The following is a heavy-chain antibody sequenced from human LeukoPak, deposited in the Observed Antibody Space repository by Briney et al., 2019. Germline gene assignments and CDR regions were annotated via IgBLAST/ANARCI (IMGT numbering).Heavy chain of an antibody. J-gene: IGHJ6*03. CDR3: ARDLDSSSWLQYYYYYMDV. D-gene: IGHD6-13*01. CDR2: INPNSGGT. Sequence: ASVKVSCKASGYTFTGYYMHWVRQAPGQGLEWMGWINPNSGGTNYAQKFQGRVTMTRDTSISTAYMELSRLRSDDTAVYYCARDLDSSSWLQYYYYYMDVWGKGTTVTISS. V-gene: IGHV1-2*02. CDR1: GYTFTGYY.